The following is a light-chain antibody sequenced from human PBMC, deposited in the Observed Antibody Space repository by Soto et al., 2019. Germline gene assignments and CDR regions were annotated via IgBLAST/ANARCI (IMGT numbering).Light chain of an antibody. Sequence: EIVMTQSPGTLSVSAGEGATLSCRASQSVISDLAWIQQKPGQDPRLLIYGASTRATGIPARFSGSGSGTEFTLTISSLQPEDFAVYSCQQYNSWPRTFGQGTKVEIK. J-gene: IGKJ1*01. CDR2: GAS. V-gene: IGKV3-15*01. CDR1: QSVISD. CDR3: QQYNSWPRT.